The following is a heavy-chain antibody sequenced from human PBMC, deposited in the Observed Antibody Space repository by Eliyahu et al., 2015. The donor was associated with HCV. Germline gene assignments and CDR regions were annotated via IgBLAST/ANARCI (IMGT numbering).Heavy chain of an antibody. CDR2: IYADGST. Sequence: EVQLVESGGGLVQPGGSLRLXCAAXGFTVSNDYMAWVRQAPGKGLQWVSLIYADGSTYXPDSLKGRFTISXDNPRNTVYLQMNSLRGEDTAVYYCARRLSGDDFLEYWGQGALVTVSS. D-gene: IGHD5-12*01. CDR3: ARRLSGDDFLEY. CDR1: GFTVSNDY. J-gene: IGHJ4*02. V-gene: IGHV3-53*01.